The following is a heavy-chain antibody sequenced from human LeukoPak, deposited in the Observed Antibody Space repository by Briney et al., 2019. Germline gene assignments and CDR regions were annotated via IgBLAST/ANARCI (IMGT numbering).Heavy chain of an antibody. Sequence: GGSLRLSCAASGFTFSSYGMHWVRQAPGKGLEWMAVISYDASNKYYADSVKGRFTISRDNSKNTLYLQMNSLRAEDTAVYYCARVGYSSSSYFDYWGQGTLVTVSS. D-gene: IGHD6-6*01. CDR3: ARVGYSSSSYFDY. CDR1: GFTFSSYG. V-gene: IGHV3-30*03. CDR2: ISYDASNK. J-gene: IGHJ4*02.